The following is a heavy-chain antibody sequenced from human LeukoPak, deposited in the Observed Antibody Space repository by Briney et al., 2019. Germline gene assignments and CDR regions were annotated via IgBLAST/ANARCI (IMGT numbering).Heavy chain of an antibody. J-gene: IGHJ4*02. CDR3: ARLGIEGHFDY. Sequence: GGSLRLSCAASGFTFSSYEMNWVRQAPGKGLEWVSYISSSGSTIYYADSVKGRFTISRDNAKNSLYLQMNSLRAEDTAVYYWARLGIEGHFDYWGQGTLVTVSS. D-gene: IGHD1-26*01. V-gene: IGHV3-48*03. CDR1: GFTFSSYE. CDR2: ISSSGSTI.